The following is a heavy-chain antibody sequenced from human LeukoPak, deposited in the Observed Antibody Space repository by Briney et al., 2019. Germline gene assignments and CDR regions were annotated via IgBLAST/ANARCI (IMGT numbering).Heavy chain of an antibody. D-gene: IGHD6-6*01. J-gene: IGHJ4*02. CDR1: GFTFSSYS. Sequence: EPGGSLRLSCAASGFTFSSYSMNWVRQAPGKGLEWVSAISGSGGSTYYADSVKGRFTISRDNSKNTLYLQMNSLRAEDTAVYYCAKVKSEYSSSVDYWGQGTLVTVSS. CDR2: ISGSGGST. CDR3: AKVKSEYSSSVDY. V-gene: IGHV3-23*01.